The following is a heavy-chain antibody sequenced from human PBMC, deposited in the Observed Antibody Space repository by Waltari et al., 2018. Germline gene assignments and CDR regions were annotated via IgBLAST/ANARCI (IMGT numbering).Heavy chain of an antibody. V-gene: IGHV4-59*01. CDR1: GGSISSYY. J-gene: IGHJ4*02. CDR3: ARDGYDFIFDY. Sequence: QVQLQESGPGLVKPSETLSLTCTVSGGSISSYYWSWIRQPPGKGLEWIGYIYYSGSTNYTPALKSRVTISVDTSKNQFSLKLSSVTAADTAVYYCARDGYDFIFDYWGQGTLVTVSS. D-gene: IGHD5-12*01. CDR2: IYYSGST.